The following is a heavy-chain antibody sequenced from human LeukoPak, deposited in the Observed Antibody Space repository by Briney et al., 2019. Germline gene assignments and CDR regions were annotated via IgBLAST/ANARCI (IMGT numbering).Heavy chain of an antibody. Sequence: GGSLRLSCAASGFTFSSYAMHWVRQAPGKGLEWVAVISYDGSNKYYADSVKGRFTISRDNSKNTLYLQMNSLRAEDTAVYYCARYSGYDWGCFDYWGQGTLVTVSS. V-gene: IGHV3-30*04. D-gene: IGHD5-12*01. CDR1: GFTFSSYA. CDR2: ISYDGSNK. J-gene: IGHJ4*02. CDR3: ARYSGYDWGCFDY.